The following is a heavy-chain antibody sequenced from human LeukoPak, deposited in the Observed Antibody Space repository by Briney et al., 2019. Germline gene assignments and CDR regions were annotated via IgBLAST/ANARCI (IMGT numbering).Heavy chain of an antibody. D-gene: IGHD2-2*02. CDR1: GFTFSDYS. CDR3: AKDLPIVVVPAAIDRRLGAFDI. CDR2: ISNRGSTI. Sequence: GGSLRLSCAASGFTFSDYSMIWVRQAPGKGLEWVSYISNRGSTIYYSDSVKGRFTVSRDNAKNSLYLQMNSLRAEDTAVYYCAKDLPIVVVPAAIDRRLGAFDIWGQGTMVTVSS. J-gene: IGHJ3*02. V-gene: IGHV3-48*04.